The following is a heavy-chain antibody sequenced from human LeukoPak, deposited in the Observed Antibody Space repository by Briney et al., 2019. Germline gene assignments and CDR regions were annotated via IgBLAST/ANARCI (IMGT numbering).Heavy chain of an antibody. J-gene: IGHJ5*02. CDR3: ARDSGGITIFGVVTPNWFDP. V-gene: IGHV1-46*01. Sequence: ASVKVSCKASGYTFTSYYMHWVRQAPGQGLEWMGIINPSGGSTSYAQKFQGRVTMTRDMSTSTVYMELSSLRSEDTAVYCCARDSGGITIFGVVTPNWFDPWGQGTLVTVSS. CDR2: INPSGGST. D-gene: IGHD3-3*01. CDR1: GYTFTSYY.